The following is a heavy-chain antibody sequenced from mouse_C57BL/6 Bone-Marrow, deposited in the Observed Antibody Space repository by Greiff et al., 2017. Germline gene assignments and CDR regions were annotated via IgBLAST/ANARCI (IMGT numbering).Heavy chain of an antibody. Sequence: EVKLMESEGGLVQPGSSMKLSCTASGFTFSDYYMAWVRQVPEKGLEWVANINYDGSSTYYLDSLKSRFIISRDNAKNILYLQMSSLKSEDTATYYCARVDYGGTYAMDYWGQGTSVTVSS. CDR3: ARVDYGGTYAMDY. CDR2: INYDGSST. V-gene: IGHV5-16*01. D-gene: IGHD2-4*01. CDR1: GFTFSDYY. J-gene: IGHJ4*01.